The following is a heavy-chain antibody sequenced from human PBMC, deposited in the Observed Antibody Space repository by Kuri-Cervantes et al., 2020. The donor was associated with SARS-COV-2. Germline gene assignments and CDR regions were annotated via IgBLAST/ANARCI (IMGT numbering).Heavy chain of an antibody. J-gene: IGHJ6*02. CDR2: IWYDGSNK. V-gene: IGHV3-30*02. D-gene: IGHD1-26*01. Sequence: GGSLRLSCAASGFTFSSYGMHWVRQAPGKGLEWVAVIWYDGSNKYHADSVKGRFTISRDNSKNTLYLQMNSLRAEDTAVHYCAKEYSGSDEYGMDVWGQGTTVTVSS. CDR1: GFTFSSYG. CDR3: AKEYSGSDEYGMDV.